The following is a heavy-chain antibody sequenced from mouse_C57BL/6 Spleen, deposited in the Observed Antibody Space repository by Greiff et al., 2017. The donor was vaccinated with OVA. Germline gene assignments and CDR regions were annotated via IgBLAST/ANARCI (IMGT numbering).Heavy chain of an antibody. CDR1: GYTFTSYW. D-gene: IGHD1-1*01. CDR3: TRAKFSRYYGSSSYYFDY. CDR2: IYPGNSDT. J-gene: IGHJ2*01. V-gene: IGHV1-5*01. Sequence: VQLQQSGTVLARPGASVKMSCKTSGYTFTSYWMHWVKQRPGQGLEWIGAIYPGNSDTSYNQKFKGKAKLTAVTSASTAYMELSSLTNEDSAVYYWTRAKFSRYYGSSSYYFDYWGQGTTLTVSS.